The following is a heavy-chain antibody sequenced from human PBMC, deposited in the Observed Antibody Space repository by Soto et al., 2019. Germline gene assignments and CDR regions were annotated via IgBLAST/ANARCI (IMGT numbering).Heavy chain of an antibody. CDR2: IKQDGSEK. V-gene: IGHV3-7*03. D-gene: IGHD3-9*01. J-gene: IGHJ6*02. Sequence: EVQLVESGGGLVQPGGSLRLSCAASGFTFSSYWMSWVRQAPGKGLEWVANIKQDGSEKYYVDSVKGRFTISRDNAKNSLYLQMNSLRAEDKAVYYCARELLTGHLLYYYYYGMDVWGQGTTVTVSS. CDR1: GFTFSSYW. CDR3: ARELLTGHLLYYYYYGMDV.